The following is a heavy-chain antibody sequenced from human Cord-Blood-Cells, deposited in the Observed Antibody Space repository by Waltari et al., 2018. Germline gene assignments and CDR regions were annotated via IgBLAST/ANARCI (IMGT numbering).Heavy chain of an antibody. Sequence: QVQLVESGGGLVKPGGSLRLSCAASGYNFSNYSMSWIRQAPVKGLEWVSYISSSGSTIYYADSVKGRFTISRDNAKNSLYLQMNSLRAEDTAVYYCARFLNIAAAGDYWGQGTLVTVSS. D-gene: IGHD6-13*01. CDR3: ARFLNIAAAGDY. V-gene: IGHV3-11*01. CDR1: GYNFSNYS. CDR2: ISSSGSTI. J-gene: IGHJ4*02.